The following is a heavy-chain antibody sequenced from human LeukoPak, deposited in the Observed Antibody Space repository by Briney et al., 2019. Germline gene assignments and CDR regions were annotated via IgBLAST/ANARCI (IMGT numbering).Heavy chain of an antibody. V-gene: IGHV3-9*01. CDR2: ISWNSGSI. D-gene: IGHD6-13*01. J-gene: IGHJ4*02. CDR1: GFTFDDYA. Sequence: GGSLRLSCAASGFTFDDYAMHWVRQAPGKGLEGVSGISWNSGSIGYADSVKGRFTISRDNAKNSLYLQMNSLRAEDTALYYCAKDITPYSSSWYVCLDYWGQGTLVTVSS. CDR3: AKDITPYSSSWYVCLDY.